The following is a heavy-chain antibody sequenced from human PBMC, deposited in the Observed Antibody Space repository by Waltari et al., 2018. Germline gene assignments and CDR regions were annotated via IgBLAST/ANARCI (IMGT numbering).Heavy chain of an antibody. D-gene: IGHD3-16*01. CDR1: GGSITSGSYY. CDR3: ARVTRFPPSPVSCSFDY. CDR2: LHSGGAT. Sequence: QVQLQESGPGLVKPSQTLSLTCSVSGGSITSGSYYWNWIRQPAGKGLEWIGRLHSGGATDYNRSLKSRVTISLDASKNQFSLNLSSVTAADTAVYYCARVTRFPPSPVSCSFDYWGQGTLVTVSS. J-gene: IGHJ4*02. V-gene: IGHV4-61*02.